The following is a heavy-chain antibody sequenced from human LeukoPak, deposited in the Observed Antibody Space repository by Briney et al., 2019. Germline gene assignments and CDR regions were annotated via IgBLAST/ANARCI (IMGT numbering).Heavy chain of an antibody. J-gene: IGHJ4*02. CDR3: ARAVYNSSWENFDY. Sequence: ASVKVSCKASGYTFTGYYMHWVRQAPGQGLEWMGWINPNSGGTNYAQKFQGRVTMTRDTSISTAYMELSRLRSDDTAVYYCARAVYNSSWENFDYWGQGTLVTVSS. CDR1: GYTFTGYY. D-gene: IGHD6-13*01. V-gene: IGHV1-2*02. CDR2: INPNSGGT.